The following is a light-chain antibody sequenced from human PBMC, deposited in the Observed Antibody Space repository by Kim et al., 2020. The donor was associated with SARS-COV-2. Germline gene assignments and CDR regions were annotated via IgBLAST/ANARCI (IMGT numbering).Light chain of an antibody. V-gene: IGKV1-33*01. CDR2: DAS. CDR1: QDIRKF. J-gene: IGKJ5*01. CDR3: QQYNNLQAIT. Sequence: DIQLTQSPSSVSASVGDSVTITCQASQDIRKFLNWYQHKPGKAPELLISDASTLRTGVPSRFSGSASGTHFTFTISNLQPEDIATYYCQQYNNLQAITSGQGTRLEIK.